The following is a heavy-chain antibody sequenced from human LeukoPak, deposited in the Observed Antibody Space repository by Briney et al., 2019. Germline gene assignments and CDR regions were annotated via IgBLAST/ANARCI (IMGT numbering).Heavy chain of an antibody. Sequence: GGSLRLSCEASGFTVSSNYMSWVRQAPGKGLEWVSVIYSGGSTYYADSVKGRFTISRDNSKNTLYLQMNSLRAEDTAVYYCARGDYGDDNWFDPWGQGTLVTVSS. V-gene: IGHV3-66*01. D-gene: IGHD4-17*01. CDR1: GFTVSSNY. J-gene: IGHJ5*02. CDR2: IYSGGST. CDR3: ARGDYGDDNWFDP.